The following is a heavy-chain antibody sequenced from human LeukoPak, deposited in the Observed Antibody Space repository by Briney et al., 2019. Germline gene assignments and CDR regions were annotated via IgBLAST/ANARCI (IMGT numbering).Heavy chain of an antibody. J-gene: IGHJ4*02. CDR3: ANYGDYQYFDC. V-gene: IGHV3-30*18. D-gene: IGHD4-17*01. CDR1: GFTFINYG. Sequence: GGSLRLSCAASGFTFINYGMHWVRQAPGKGLEWVAVISYDATNKYYADSVKGRFTISRDNSKNTLYLQMNSLKTDDTAVYYCANYGDYQYFDCWGQGTLVTVSS. CDR2: ISYDATNK.